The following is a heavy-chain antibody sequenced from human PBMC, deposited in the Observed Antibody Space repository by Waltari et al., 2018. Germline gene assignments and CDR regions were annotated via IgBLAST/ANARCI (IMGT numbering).Heavy chain of an antibody. J-gene: IGHJ5*02. D-gene: IGHD3-10*01. Sequence: QVQLVQSGAEVKKPGASVKVSCKASGYTFTGYYMHWVRQAPGQGLEWMGRINPNSGGTNYAQKFQGRVTMTRDTSISTAYMELSRLRSDDTAVYYCARVQGITRNRGWFDPWGQGTLVTVSS. CDR2: INPNSGGT. V-gene: IGHV1-2*06. CDR1: GYTFTGYY. CDR3: ARVQGITRNRGWFDP.